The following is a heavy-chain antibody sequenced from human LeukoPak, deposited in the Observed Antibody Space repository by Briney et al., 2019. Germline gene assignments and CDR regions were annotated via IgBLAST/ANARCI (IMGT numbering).Heavy chain of an antibody. CDR1: GGSFSGYY. V-gene: IGHV4-34*01. Sequence: SETLSLTCAVYGGSFSGYYWSWIRQPPGKGLEWIGEINHSGSTNYNPSLKSRVTISVDTSKNQFSLKLSSVTAADTAVYYCARGRLLLWFGDTESAFDIWGQGTMVTVSS. J-gene: IGHJ3*02. CDR3: ARGRLLLWFGDTESAFDI. CDR2: INHSGST. D-gene: IGHD3-10*01.